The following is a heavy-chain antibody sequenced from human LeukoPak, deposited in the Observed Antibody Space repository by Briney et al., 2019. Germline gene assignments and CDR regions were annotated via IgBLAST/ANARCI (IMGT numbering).Heavy chain of an antibody. Sequence: SVKVSCKASGYTFTSYGVHWVRQAPGQGLEWMGWINGYNGDTNYARKFQGRVTMTTDTSTSTAYMKLRSLGSDDTAVYYCTRSPKPDPGVPAASCSRFDYWGQGTLVTVSS. CDR2: INGYNGDT. CDR1: GYTFTSYG. J-gene: IGHJ4*02. D-gene: IGHD2-2*01. CDR3: TRSPKPDPGVPAASCSRFDY. V-gene: IGHV1-18*01.